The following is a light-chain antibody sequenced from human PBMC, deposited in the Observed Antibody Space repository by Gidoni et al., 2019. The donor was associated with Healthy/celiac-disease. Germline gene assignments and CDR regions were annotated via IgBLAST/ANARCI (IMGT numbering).Light chain of an antibody. CDR3: QKYNSAHSIT. J-gene: IGKJ5*01. CDR2: AAS. V-gene: IGKV1-27*01. CDR1: QGISNY. Sequence: DIQMTQSPSSLSASVGDRVTITCRASQGISNYLAWYQQNPGKVPKLLIYAASTLQSGVPSRFSGSGSGTDFTLTISSLQPEDVATYYCQKYNSAHSITFGQGTRLEIK.